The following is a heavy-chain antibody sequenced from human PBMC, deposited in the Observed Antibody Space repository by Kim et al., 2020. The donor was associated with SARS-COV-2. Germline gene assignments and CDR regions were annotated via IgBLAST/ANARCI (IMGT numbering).Heavy chain of an antibody. Sequence: YDAASVRGRFTISRYNDKNPLYQQMNSLRAEDTAVYYCARGPNYSPFDYWGQGTLVTVSS. J-gene: IGHJ4*02. D-gene: IGHD4-4*01. CDR3: ARGPNYSPFDY. V-gene: IGHV3-48*03.